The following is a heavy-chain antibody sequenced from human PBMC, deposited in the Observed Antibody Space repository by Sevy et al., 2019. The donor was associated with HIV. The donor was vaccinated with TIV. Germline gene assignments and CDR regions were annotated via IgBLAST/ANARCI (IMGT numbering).Heavy chain of an antibody. CDR1: GFSFSSYG. D-gene: IGHD4-17*01. CDR3: ARDHEFYDYGDYGPTFFPDY. Sequence: GGSLRLSCAASGFSFSSYGMHWVRQAPGKGLEWVALMWFDGSNSYYADSVKGRFTISGDTSKNTVYLQMNSLRAEDTAVYYCARDHEFYDYGDYGPTFFPDYWGQGNLVTVSS. J-gene: IGHJ4*02. CDR2: MWFDGSNS. V-gene: IGHV3-33*01.